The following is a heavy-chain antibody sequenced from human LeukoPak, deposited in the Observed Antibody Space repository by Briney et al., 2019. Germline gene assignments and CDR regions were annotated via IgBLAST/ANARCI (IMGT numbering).Heavy chain of an antibody. CDR2: VHYSGTA. CDR1: GGSITNYD. J-gene: IGHJ4*02. D-gene: IGHD3-22*01. Sequence: SETLSLTSTVSGGSITNYDWSWVRQPPGKGLEFIGHVHYSGTADYNPSLRSRVTISIDTSKKHFFLKLKSVTAADTAVYYCAKNEPDSSGHYLTDYWGQGTLVTVSS. V-gene: IGHV4-59*01. CDR3: AKNEPDSSGHYLTDY.